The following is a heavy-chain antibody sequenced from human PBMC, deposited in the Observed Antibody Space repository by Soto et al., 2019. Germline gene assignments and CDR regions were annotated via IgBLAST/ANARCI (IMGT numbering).Heavy chain of an antibody. CDR3: VCSRLYYYDSSGYLVRYFQH. J-gene: IGHJ1*01. CDR1: GGSISSSSYY. CDR2: IYYSGST. D-gene: IGHD3-22*01. V-gene: IGHV4-39*01. Sequence: SETLSLTCTVSGGSISSSSYYWGWIRQPPGKGLEWIGSIYYSGSTYYNPSLKSRVTISVDTSKNQFSLKLSSVTAADTAVYYCVCSRLYYYDSSGYLVRYFQHWGQGTLVTVS.